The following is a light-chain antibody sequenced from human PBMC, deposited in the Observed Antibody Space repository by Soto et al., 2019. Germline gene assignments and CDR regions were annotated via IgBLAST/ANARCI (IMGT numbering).Light chain of an antibody. CDR3: QQRNYWQVT. CDR2: GAS. V-gene: IGKV3-11*01. Sequence: EIVLTQYPATLSLSPGERATLSCRASQSVSSYLAWYQQKPGQAPRLLIYGASNRATGIPDRFSGSGSGTDFTLTISSLEPEDFAIYYCQQRNYWQVTFGQGTRLEI. CDR1: QSVSSY. J-gene: IGKJ5*01.